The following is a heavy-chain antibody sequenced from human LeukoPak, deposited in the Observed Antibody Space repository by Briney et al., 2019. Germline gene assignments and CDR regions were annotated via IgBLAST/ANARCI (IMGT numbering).Heavy chain of an antibody. CDR3: AKIGDHGTY. CDR1: GVSISSGDYY. Sequence: TPSQTLSLTCTVSGVSISSGDYYWSWIRQPPGKGLEWIGYIYYSGSTYYNPSLKSRVTISVDKSKNQFSLRLTSVTAADTAVYYCAKIGDHGTYWGQGTLVTVSS. CDR2: IYYSGST. J-gene: IGHJ4*02. D-gene: IGHD2-21*01. V-gene: IGHV4-30-4*08.